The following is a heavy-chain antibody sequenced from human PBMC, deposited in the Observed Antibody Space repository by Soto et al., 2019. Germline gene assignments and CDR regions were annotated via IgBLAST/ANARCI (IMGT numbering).Heavy chain of an antibody. D-gene: IGHD2-2*01. Sequence: SETLSLTCTVSGGSISSGGYYWSWIRQHPGKGLEWIGYIYYSGTTYYNPSLKSRVTISVDTSKNQFSLKLSSVSAADTALYYCARCSLVVVPAPGFDPWGRGTLVTV. CDR2: IYYSGTT. CDR1: GGSISSGGYY. J-gene: IGHJ5*02. CDR3: ARCSLVVVPAPGFDP. V-gene: IGHV4-31*03.